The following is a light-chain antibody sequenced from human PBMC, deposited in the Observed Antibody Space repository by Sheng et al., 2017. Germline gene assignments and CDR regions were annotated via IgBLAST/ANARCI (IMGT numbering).Light chain of an antibody. V-gene: IGKV1-39*01. CDR1: QSISRY. CDR2: AAS. J-gene: IGKJ4*01. Sequence: DIQMTQSPASLSASVGDRVTITCRASQSISRYLHWYQQKPGKAPKFLIYAASSLQSGVPSRFTGSGSGTDFTLTISSLQPEDFASYYCQQSYSIPLTFG. CDR3: QQSYSIPLT.